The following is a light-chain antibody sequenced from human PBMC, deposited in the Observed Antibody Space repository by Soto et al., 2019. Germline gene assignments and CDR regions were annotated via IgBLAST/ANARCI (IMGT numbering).Light chain of an antibody. CDR1: QPISTW. CDR3: QQYYSYPLT. Sequence: DIQMTQSPSTLSASVGDRVTITCRASQPISTWLAWYQEKPGKAPKLLIYAASTLQSGVPSRFSGSGSGTDFTLTINCLQSEDFATYYCQQYYSYPLTFGPGTKVDIK. CDR2: AAS. V-gene: IGKV1-5*01. J-gene: IGKJ3*01.